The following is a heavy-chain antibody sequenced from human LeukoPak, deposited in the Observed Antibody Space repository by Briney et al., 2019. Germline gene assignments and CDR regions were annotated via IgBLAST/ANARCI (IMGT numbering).Heavy chain of an antibody. J-gene: IGHJ4*02. V-gene: IGHV3-74*01. D-gene: IGHD3-3*01. Sequence: PGGSPRLSCAASGFTFSSYWMHWVRQAPGKGLVWVSRINSDGSSTSYADSVKGRFTISRDNAKNTLYLQMNSLRAEDTAVYYCARDWSDFWSGYRGSHFDYWGQGTLVTVSS. CDR1: GFTFSSYW. CDR3: ARDWSDFWSGYRGSHFDY. CDR2: INSDGSST.